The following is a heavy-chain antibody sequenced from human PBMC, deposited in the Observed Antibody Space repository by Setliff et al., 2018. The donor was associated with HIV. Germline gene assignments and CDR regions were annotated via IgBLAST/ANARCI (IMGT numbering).Heavy chain of an antibody. CDR1: GFSFESHW. D-gene: IGHD2-8*02. Sequence: GGSLRLSCAASGFSFESHWMHWVRQSPGKGLVWTSRISGDGTRTAYADSAKGRFTISRDNAANTLYLQVDGLRGEDSAVYYCVRDRIEGRTVFDTWGLGTLVTVSS. CDR2: ISGDGTRT. J-gene: IGHJ4*02. V-gene: IGHV3-74*01. CDR3: VRDRIEGRTVFDT.